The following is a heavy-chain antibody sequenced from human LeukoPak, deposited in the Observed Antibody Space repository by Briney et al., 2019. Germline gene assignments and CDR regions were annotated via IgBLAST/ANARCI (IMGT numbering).Heavy chain of an antibody. CDR3: ARGAIDG. D-gene: IGHD3-22*01. CDR2: IYSGGNT. J-gene: IGHJ4*02. CDR1: GLTVSSDY. Sequence: PGGSLRLSCATSGLTVSSDYMSWVRQAPGKGLEWVSLIYSGGNTHYADFVKGRFTISRDNSKNTLYLQMNSLRAEDTAVYYCARGAIDGWGQGTLVTVSS. V-gene: IGHV3-53*01.